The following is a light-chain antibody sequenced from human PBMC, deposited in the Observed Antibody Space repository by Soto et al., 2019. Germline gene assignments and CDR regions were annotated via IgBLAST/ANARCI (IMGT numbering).Light chain of an antibody. CDR2: DVS. J-gene: IGLJ2*01. Sequence: QSALIQPASVSGSPGQSITISCTGTSNDVGGYDYVSWYQQHPGKAPKLMIYDVSHRPSGVSNRFSASKSGNAASLTISGLQAEDEADYYCSSYTSSSTLVVFGGGTKLTV. CDR1: SNDVGGYDY. V-gene: IGLV2-14*01. CDR3: SSYTSSSTLVV.